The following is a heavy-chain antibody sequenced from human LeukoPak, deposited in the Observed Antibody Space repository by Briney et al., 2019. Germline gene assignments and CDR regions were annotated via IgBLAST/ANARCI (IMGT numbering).Heavy chain of an antibody. V-gene: IGHV1-46*01. CDR1: GYTFTNYY. CDR2: INPSPGST. J-gene: IGHJ5*02. Sequence: ASVKVSCKASGYTFTNYYMQWVRQAPGQGLEWIGIINPSPGSTTYAQKFQGRVTMTRDTSTSTVYMELSSLRSEDTAVYYCARGGLLQKYNCFDPWGQGTLDTVSS. D-gene: IGHD3-10*01. CDR3: ARGGLLQKYNCFDP.